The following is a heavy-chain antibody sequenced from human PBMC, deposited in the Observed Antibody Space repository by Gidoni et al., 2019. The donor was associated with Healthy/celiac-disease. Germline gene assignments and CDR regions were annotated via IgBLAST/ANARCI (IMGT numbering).Heavy chain of an antibody. J-gene: IGHJ6*02. D-gene: IGHD3-10*01. V-gene: IGHV4-34*01. CDR3: ARDLGITMVRGVKGVEDV. Sequence: QVQLQQWGAGLLTPPETLSLTCAVYGGSFSGYYWSWSRPPPGKWLEWIGEINHSGSTNYNPSRKSRVTISVDTSKNQFSRKLGSVTAADTAVYYCARDLGITMVRGVKGVEDVWGQGTTVTVSS. CDR2: INHSGST. CDR1: GGSFSGYY.